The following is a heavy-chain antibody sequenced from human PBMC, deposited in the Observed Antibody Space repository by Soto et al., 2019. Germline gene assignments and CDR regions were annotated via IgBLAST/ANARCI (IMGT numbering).Heavy chain of an antibody. J-gene: IGHJ4*02. CDR1: GFSLNNYG. Sequence: QVQLVESGGGVVQPGRSLRLSCAASGFSLNNYGMHWVRQAPGKGLEWVAVISHDGNYKDYADSVKGRFTISRDSSKNALYMQMDSLRADDKAVYYCSRDRNFVFDYWGQGTLVTVSS. V-gene: IGHV3-33*01. D-gene: IGHD3-16*01. CDR3: SRDRNFVFDY. CDR2: ISHDGNYK.